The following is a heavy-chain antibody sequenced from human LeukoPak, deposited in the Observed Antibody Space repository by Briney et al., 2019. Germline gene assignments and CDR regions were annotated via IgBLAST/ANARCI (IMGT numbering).Heavy chain of an antibody. D-gene: IGHD1-26*01. CDR3: ARDPPLVGSFDY. V-gene: IGHV3-11*05. Sequence: GGSLRLSCAASGFTFSDYYMSWIRQAPGKGLEWVSYISSSSYTNYTDSVKGRFTISRDNAKNSLYLQMNSLRAEDTAVYYCARDPPLVGSFDYWGQGTLVTVSS. CDR2: ISSSSYT. CDR1: GFTFSDYY. J-gene: IGHJ4*02.